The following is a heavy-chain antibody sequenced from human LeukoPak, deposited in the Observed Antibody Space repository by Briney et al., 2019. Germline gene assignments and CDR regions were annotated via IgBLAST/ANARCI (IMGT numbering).Heavy chain of an antibody. CDR3: TKDLTGPFDY. D-gene: IGHD3-9*01. CDR1: GYTFSSYW. V-gene: IGHV3-74*01. J-gene: IGHJ4*02. Sequence: GGSLRLPCAASGYTFSSYWMHWVRQPPGKGLVWVSRINTDGSTTSYADSVKGRFTISRDNAKNTLYLQMNSLRAEDTAIYYCTKDLTGPFDYWGQGALVTVSS. CDR2: INTDGSTT.